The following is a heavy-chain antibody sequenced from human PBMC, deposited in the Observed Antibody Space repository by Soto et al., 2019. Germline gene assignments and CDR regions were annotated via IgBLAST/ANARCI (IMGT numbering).Heavy chain of an antibody. V-gene: IGHV3-33*01. Sequence: GGSLRLSCAASGFTFSSYGMHWVRQAPGKGLEWVAVIWYDGSNKYYADSVKGRFTISRDNSKNTLYLQMNSLRAEDTAVYYCARSFGIAAAGTLGGMDVWGQGTTVTVSS. CDR2: IWYDGSNK. CDR3: ARSFGIAAAGTLGGMDV. D-gene: IGHD6-13*01. J-gene: IGHJ6*02. CDR1: GFTFSSYG.